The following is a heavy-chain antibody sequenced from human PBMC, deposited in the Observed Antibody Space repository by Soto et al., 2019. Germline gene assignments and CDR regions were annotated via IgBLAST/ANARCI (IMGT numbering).Heavy chain of an antibody. J-gene: IGHJ5*02. CDR1: GFTFSGYG. V-gene: IGHV3-30*18. D-gene: IGHD1-26*01. CDR3: AKLLTKPDH. CDR2: VSYDGSNK. Sequence: GGSLRLSCAASGFTFSGYGMHWVRQAPGKGLEWVAVVSYDGSNKYYADSVKGRFTISRDNSKNTLYLQMNSLRAEDTAVYYSAKLLTKPDHWGQGTLVTVSS.